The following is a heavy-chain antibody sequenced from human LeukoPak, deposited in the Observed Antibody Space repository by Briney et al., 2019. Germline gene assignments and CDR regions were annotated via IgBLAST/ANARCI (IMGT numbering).Heavy chain of an antibody. J-gene: IGHJ5*02. CDR3: ARSLKQWLFWFDR. CDR2: TYYRSKWYT. V-gene: IGHV6-1*01. CDR1: GDSLSSNSAA. Sequence: SQTLSLTCAISGDSLSSNSAAWNWLRQSPSRGLAWLGRTYYRSKWYTDYAVSVKSRITINPDPSKNQFSLQLNSVTPEDTAVYYCARSLKQWLFWFDRWGQGTLVTVSS. D-gene: IGHD6-19*01.